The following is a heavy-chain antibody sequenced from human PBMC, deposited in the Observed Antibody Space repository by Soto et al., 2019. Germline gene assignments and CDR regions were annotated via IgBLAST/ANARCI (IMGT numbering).Heavy chain of an antibody. V-gene: IGHV4-39*01. CDR1: GGSISSSSYY. CDR3: ARLREGYYDILTGHYGMDV. J-gene: IGHJ6*02. D-gene: IGHD3-9*01. Sequence: PSETLSLTCTVSGGSISSSSYYWGWIRQPPGKGLEWIGSIYYSGSTYYNPSLKSRVTISVDTSKNQFSLKLSSVTAADTAVYYCARLREGYYDILTGHYGMDVWGQGTTVTVSS. CDR2: IYYSGST.